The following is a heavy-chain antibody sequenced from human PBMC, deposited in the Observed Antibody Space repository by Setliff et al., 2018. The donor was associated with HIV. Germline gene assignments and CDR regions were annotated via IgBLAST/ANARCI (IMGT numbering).Heavy chain of an antibody. Sequence: PSETLSLTCAVSGYSISSGYYWGWIRQPPGKGLEWIGTIYHSGSTYYNPSLKSRVTISVDTSKNQFSLKLSSVTAADTAVYYCARVGQLLLGDYFYMDVWGKGTSVTVSS. CDR2: IYHSGST. J-gene: IGHJ6*03. CDR1: GYSISSGYY. V-gene: IGHV4-38-2*01. CDR3: ARVGQLLLGDYFYMDV. D-gene: IGHD2-2*01.